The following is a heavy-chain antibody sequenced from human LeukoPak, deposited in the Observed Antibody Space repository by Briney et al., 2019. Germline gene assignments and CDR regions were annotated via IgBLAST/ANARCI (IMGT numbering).Heavy chain of an antibody. Sequence: PSETLSLTCTVSGGSISSYYWSWIRQPPGKGLEWIGYIYYSGSTNYNPSLKSRVTISVDTSKNQFSLKLSSVTAADTAVYYCATSRDEAVFDYWGQGTLVTVSS. CDR3: ATSRDEAVFDY. CDR2: IYYSGST. D-gene: IGHD6-19*01. J-gene: IGHJ4*02. V-gene: IGHV4-59*08. CDR1: GGSISSYY.